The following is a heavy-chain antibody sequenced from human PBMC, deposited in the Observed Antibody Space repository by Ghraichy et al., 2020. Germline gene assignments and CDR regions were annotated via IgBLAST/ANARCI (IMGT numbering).Heavy chain of an antibody. D-gene: IGHD1-7*01. CDR3: ARDRVEWNCPACYYYYYGMDV. CDR2: IYYSGST. V-gene: IGHV4-31*03. Sequence: SETLSLTCTVSGGSISSGGYYWSWIRQHPGKGLEWIGYIYYSGSTYYNPSLKSRVTISVDTSKNQFSLKLSSVTAADTAVYYCARDRVEWNCPACYYYYYGMDVWGQGTTVTVSS. CDR1: GGSISSGGYY. J-gene: IGHJ6*02.